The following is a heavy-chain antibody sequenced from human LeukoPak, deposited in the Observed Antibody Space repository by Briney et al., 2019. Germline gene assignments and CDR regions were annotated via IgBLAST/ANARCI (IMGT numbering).Heavy chain of an antibody. CDR2: IYYSGST. CDR3: ASRIGYSYGIDY. D-gene: IGHD5-18*01. J-gene: IGHJ4*02. Sequence: SETPSLTCTVSGASISSGGDYWSWIRQHPGKGLEWIGYIYYSGSTYYNPSLKSRVTISEDTSKNQFSLKLSSVTAADTAVYYCASRIGYSYGIDYWGQGTLVTVSS. V-gene: IGHV4-31*03. CDR1: GASISSGGDY.